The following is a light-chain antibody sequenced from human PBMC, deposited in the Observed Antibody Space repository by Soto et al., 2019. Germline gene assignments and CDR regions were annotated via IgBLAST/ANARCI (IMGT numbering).Light chain of an antibody. J-gene: IGKJ1*01. CDR2: GAS. CDR3: QQYGSSPRS. Sequence: EIVLTQSPGTLSLSPGERATLSCRASQSVSSTYLAWYQHKLGQAPRLVIYGASSKASGIPDRFSDSGSGTDFTLTISRLEPEDFAVYYCQQYGSSPRSFGQGIKVDIK. V-gene: IGKV3-20*01. CDR1: QSVSSTY.